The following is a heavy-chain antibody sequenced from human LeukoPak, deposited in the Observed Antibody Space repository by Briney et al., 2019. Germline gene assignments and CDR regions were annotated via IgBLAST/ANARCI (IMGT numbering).Heavy chain of an antibody. D-gene: IGHD1-26*01. CDR2: IYHSGST. CDR3: ASGTYYYFDY. CDR1: GGSISSGGYS. Sequence: SETLSLTCAVSGGSISSGGYSWSWIRQPPGKGLEWIGYIYHSGSTYYNPSLKSRVTISVDRSKNQFSLKLSSVTAADTAVYYCASGTYYYFDYWGQGTLVTVSS. V-gene: IGHV4-30-2*01. J-gene: IGHJ4*02.